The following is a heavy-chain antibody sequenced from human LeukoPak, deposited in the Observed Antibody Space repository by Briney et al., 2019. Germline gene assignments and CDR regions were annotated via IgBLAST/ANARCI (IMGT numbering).Heavy chain of an antibody. D-gene: IGHD4-17*01. Sequence: ASVKVSCKASGYTFTGYYIHWVRQAPGRGLEWMGIINASGGSASYAQKFQGRVTMTWDTSTSTVYMEVSSLRSEDTAVYYCARDRGMTTVTHWFDPWGQGTLVTVSS. V-gene: IGHV1-46*01. CDR2: INASGGSA. J-gene: IGHJ5*02. CDR1: GYTFTGYY. CDR3: ARDRGMTTVTHWFDP.